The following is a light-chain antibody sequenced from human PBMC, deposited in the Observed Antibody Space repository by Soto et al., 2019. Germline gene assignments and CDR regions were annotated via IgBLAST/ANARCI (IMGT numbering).Light chain of an antibody. Sequence: EIVLTQSPGTLSLSPGERATLSCRASQSVSSNYLAWYQQKPGQAPRPLIYGASSRATGIPDRFSGSGAGTDFTLTISRLEPDEFAVYYCQQSGSSPWTFGQGT. J-gene: IGKJ1*01. CDR1: QSVSSNY. CDR2: GAS. V-gene: IGKV3-20*01. CDR3: QQSGSSPWT.